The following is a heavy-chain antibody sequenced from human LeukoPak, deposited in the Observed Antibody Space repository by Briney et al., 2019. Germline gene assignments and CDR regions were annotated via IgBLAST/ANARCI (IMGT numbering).Heavy chain of an antibody. D-gene: IGHD5-18*01. CDR2: IYYSGST. V-gene: IGHV4-39*07. J-gene: IGHJ5*02. CDR3: AREIVIQLWPANWSDP. CDR1: GGSISSSSYY. Sequence: SETLSLTCTVSGGSISSSSYYWGWIRQPPGKGLEWIGSIYYSGSTYYNPSLKSRVTISVDTSKNQFSLKLSSVTAADTAVYYCAREIVIQLWPANWSDPWGQGTLVTVSS.